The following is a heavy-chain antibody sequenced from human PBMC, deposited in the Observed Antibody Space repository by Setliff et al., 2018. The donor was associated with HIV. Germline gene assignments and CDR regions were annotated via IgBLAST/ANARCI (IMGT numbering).Heavy chain of an antibody. D-gene: IGHD5-18*01. Sequence: SETLSLTCTVSGGSISRSDYYWGWIRQPPGKGLEWIGSFYDGGSTYYNPSLKSRVTISVDTSKNQFSLNLSSLTAADTAVYYCARDTEMVKEGTDYWGQGTLVTVSS. CDR1: GGSISRSDYY. CDR3: ARDTEMVKEGTDY. J-gene: IGHJ4*02. V-gene: IGHV4-39*01. CDR2: FYDGGST.